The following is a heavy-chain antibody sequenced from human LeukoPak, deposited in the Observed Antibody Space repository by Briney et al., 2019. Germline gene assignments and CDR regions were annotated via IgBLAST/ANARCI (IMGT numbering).Heavy chain of an antibody. Sequence: ASVKVSCKASGYTFSSHGISWVRQAPGQGLEWMGWISSYNGNTNYAQKFQGRVTMTTDTSTSTAYMDLRSLRSDDTAVYYCAKDHANTPVVTNWGQGILVSVSS. CDR1: GYTFSSHG. J-gene: IGHJ4*02. CDR2: ISSYNGNT. CDR3: AKDHANTPVVTN. D-gene: IGHD2-21*02. V-gene: IGHV1-18*01.